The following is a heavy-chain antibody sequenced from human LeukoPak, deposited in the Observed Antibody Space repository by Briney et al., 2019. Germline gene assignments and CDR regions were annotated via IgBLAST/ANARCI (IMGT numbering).Heavy chain of an antibody. CDR1: GGSFSGYY. V-gene: IGHV4-34*01. D-gene: IGHD5-18*01. CDR3: ARVGYSYKSVDY. CDR2: INHSGST. Sequence: SETLSLTCAVYGGSFSGYYWSWIRQPPGKGLEWIGEINHSGSTNYNPSLKSRVTISVDTSKNQFSLKLSSVTAADTAVYYCARVGYSYKSVDYWGQGTLVTVSS. J-gene: IGHJ4*02.